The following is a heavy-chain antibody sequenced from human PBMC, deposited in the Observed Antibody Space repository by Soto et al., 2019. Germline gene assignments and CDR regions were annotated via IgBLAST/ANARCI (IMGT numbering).Heavy chain of an antibody. CDR3: ARVYCSGGSCYSPYYYYHMDV. J-gene: IGHJ6*03. CDR2: IIPILGIA. CDR1: GGTFSSYT. D-gene: IGHD2-15*01. Sequence: QVQLVQSGAEVKKPGSSVKVSCKASGGTFSSYTISWVRQAPGQGLEWMGRIIPILGIANYAQKFQGRVTITADKSTSTAYMELSSLRSEDTAVYYCARVYCSGGSCYSPYYYYHMDVWGKGTTVTVSS. V-gene: IGHV1-69*02.